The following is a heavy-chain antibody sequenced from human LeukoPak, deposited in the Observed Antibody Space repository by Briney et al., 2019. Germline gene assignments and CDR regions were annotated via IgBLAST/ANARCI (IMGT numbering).Heavy chain of an antibody. Sequence: PGGSLRLSCAASGFTFSDYYMSWIRQAPGKGLEWVSYISSSSSYTNYADSVKGRFTISRDNAKNSLYLQMNSLRAEDTAVHYCARVGGYDLNYFDYWGQGTLVTVSS. J-gene: IGHJ4*02. CDR3: ARVGGYDLNYFDY. D-gene: IGHD5-12*01. CDR1: GFTFSDYY. CDR2: ISSSSSYT. V-gene: IGHV3-11*06.